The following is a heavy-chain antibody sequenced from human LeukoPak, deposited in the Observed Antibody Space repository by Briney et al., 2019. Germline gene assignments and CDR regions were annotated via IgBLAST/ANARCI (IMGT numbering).Heavy chain of an antibody. Sequence: GGTLRLSCAASGFTFSSYAMNWVRQVPGKGLEWVSSISGSGGNTYYADSVKSRFTICRDNSKNTLYLQMNSLRADDTAVYYCAKPAKTDYADYWGQGTLVTVSS. CDR2: ISGSGGNT. CDR3: AKPAKTDYADY. D-gene: IGHD1-14*01. J-gene: IGHJ4*02. V-gene: IGHV3-23*01. CDR1: GFTFSSYA.